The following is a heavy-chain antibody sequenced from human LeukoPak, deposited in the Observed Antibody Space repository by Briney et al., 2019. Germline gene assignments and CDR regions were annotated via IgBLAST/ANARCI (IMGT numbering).Heavy chain of an antibody. D-gene: IGHD3-22*01. V-gene: IGHV3-48*03. J-gene: IGHJ4*02. CDR3: ARVPYYYDSSGYWGGFDY. CDR1: GFTFSSYE. Sequence: GGSLRLSCAASGFTFSSYEMNWVRQAPGKGLEWVSYISSSGSTIYYADSVKGRFTISRDNAKNSLYLQMNSLRVEDTAVHYCARVPYYYDSSGYWGGFDYWGQGTLVTVSS. CDR2: ISSSGSTI.